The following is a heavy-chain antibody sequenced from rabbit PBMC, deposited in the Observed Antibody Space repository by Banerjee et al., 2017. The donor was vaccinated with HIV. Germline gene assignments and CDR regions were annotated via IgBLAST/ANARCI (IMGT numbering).Heavy chain of an antibody. CDR3: ARDTGSSFSSYGMDL. CDR2: IDSGNSGFT. J-gene: IGHJ6*01. Sequence: QSLEESGGDLVKPGASLTLTCKASGVSFSFNSYMCWVRQAPGKGLEWIACIDSGNSGFTYFASWAKGRFTISKTSSTTVTLQMTSLTVADTATYFCARDTGSSFSSYGMDLWGPGTLVTDS. CDR1: GVSFSFNSY. D-gene: IGHD8-1*01. V-gene: IGHV1S40*01.